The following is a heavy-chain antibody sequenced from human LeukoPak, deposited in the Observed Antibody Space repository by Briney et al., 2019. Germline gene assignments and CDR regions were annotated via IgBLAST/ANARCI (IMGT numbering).Heavy chain of an antibody. V-gene: IGHV1-2*06. D-gene: IGHD2-2*01. J-gene: IGHJ5*02. CDR3: ARVPLYCSSTSCYWGAAGFDP. CDR2: INPNSGDT. CDR1: GYTFTGYH. Sequence: ASVRVSCKASGYTFTGYHMHWVRQAPGQGLEWMGRINPNSGDTNYAQKFQGRVTMTRDTSTSTAYMELRSLRSDDTAVYYCARVPLYCSSTSCYWGAAGFDPWGQGTLVTVSS.